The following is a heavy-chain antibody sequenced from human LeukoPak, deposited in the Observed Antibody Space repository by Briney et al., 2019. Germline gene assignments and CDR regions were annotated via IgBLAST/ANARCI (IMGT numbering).Heavy chain of an antibody. CDR3: AKDPMTTVTTTAY. CDR2: ISPSGDIK. D-gene: IGHD4-17*01. J-gene: IGHJ4*02. Sequence: GGSLRLSCVASGFTFSRHGMNWARQAPGKGLEWVSGISPSGDIKYYVDSVKGRFTVSRDNSKHTLYLQINSLRDEDTAVYYCAKDPMTTVTTTAYWGQGTLVTVSS. CDR1: GFTFSRHG. V-gene: IGHV3-23*01.